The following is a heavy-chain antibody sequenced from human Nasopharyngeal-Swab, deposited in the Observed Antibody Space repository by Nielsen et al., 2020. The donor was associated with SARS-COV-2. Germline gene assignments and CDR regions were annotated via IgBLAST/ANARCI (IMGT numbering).Heavy chain of an antibody. V-gene: IGHV3-7*03. CDR2: IKQDGSEK. J-gene: IGHJ5*02. D-gene: IGHD6-19*01. CDR1: GFTFSSYW. CDR3: AREYSSGWYGRWFDP. Sequence: GESLKISCAASGFTFSSYWMSWVRQAPGKGLEWVANIKQDGSEKYYVDSVKGRFTISRDNAKNSLYLQMNSLRAEDTAVYYCAREYSSGWYGRWFDPWGQGTLVTVSS.